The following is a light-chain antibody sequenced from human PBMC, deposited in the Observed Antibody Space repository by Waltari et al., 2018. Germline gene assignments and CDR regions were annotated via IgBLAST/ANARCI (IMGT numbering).Light chain of an antibody. CDR2: GAS. Sequence: EIVMTQSPATLSVSPGERATISCRASQSVSSNLAWYQQKPGQAPRLLIYGASTMATGIPARFSGSGSGTEFTLTISSLQSEDFAVYYCQQYNNWPRGTFGQGTKLEIK. CDR1: QSVSSN. CDR3: QQYNNWPRGT. V-gene: IGKV3-15*01. J-gene: IGKJ2*02.